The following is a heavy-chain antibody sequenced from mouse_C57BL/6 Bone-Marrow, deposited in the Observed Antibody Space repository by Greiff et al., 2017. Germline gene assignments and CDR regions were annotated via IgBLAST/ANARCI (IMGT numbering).Heavy chain of an antibody. D-gene: IGHD2-1*01. V-gene: IGHV1-54*01. CDR2: INPGSGGT. CDR1: GYAFTNYL. Sequence: QVQLQQSGAELVRLGTSVKVSCKASGYAFTNYLIEWVKQRPGQGLEWIGVINPGSGGTNYNEKFKGKATLTADKSSSTAYMQLSSLTSEDSAVYFCARSIYYGYYYAMDYWGQGTSVTVSS. CDR3: ARSIYYGYYYAMDY. J-gene: IGHJ4*01.